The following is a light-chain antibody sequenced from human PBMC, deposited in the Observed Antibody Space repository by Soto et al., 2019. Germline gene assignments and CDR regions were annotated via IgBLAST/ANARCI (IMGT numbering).Light chain of an antibody. Sequence: QSALTQPASVSGSPGQSITISCTETSSDIGNYNLVSWYQQHPGKAPKLMIYEDSKRPSGVSSRFSGSKSRHTASLTISVIHAEDEAEYYCCSDSGTTARIYVFGTGTKVTVL. CDR3: CSDSGTTARIYV. V-gene: IGLV2-23*01. CDR1: SSDIGNYNL. CDR2: EDS. J-gene: IGLJ1*01.